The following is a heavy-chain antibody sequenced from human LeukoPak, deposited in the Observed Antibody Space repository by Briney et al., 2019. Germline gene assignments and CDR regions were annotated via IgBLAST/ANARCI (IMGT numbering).Heavy chain of an antibody. CDR1: GFTFTSYS. Sequence: GGSLRLSCEASGFTFTSYSMSWVRHDPGKGLELVSAICGGGGSTYYSASVKGRFTISRDDSKSTMYLQINSLRAEGMAVYLCVTVYYDSRGSYVHYWGQGTLVTVFS. CDR3: VTVYYDSRGSYVHY. V-gene: IGHV3-23*01. CDR2: ICGGGGST. D-gene: IGHD3-22*01. J-gene: IGHJ4*02.